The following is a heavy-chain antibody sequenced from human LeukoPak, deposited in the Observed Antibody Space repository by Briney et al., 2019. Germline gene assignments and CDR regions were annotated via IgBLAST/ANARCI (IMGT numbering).Heavy chain of an antibody. D-gene: IGHD1-1*01. V-gene: IGHV3-21*05. CDR3: AGDGTGVLPGDAFDI. CDR2: ISHTANDI. Sequence: GGSLTLSCAASGFSFSSMNWVRQAPGKGLEWVTCISHTANDIYYGESVRGRFTISRDNAKNSVYLQMHSLRAEDTAVYYCAGDGTGVLPGDAFDIWSQGTMVTVSS. CDR1: GFSFSS. J-gene: IGHJ3*02.